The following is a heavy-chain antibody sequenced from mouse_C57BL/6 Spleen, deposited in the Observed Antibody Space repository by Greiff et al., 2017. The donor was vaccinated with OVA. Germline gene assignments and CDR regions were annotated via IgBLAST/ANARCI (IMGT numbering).Heavy chain of an antibody. CDR2: IYPSDSET. CDR3: ARRGCYLDY. Sequence: QVQLKQPGAELVRPGSSVKLSCKASGYTFTSYWMDWVKQRPGQGLEWIGNIYPSDSETHYNQKFKDKATLTVDKSSSTAYMQLSSLTSEDAAVYYCARRGCYLDYWGQGTTLTVSS. J-gene: IGHJ2*01. CDR1: GYTFTSYW. V-gene: IGHV1-61*01.